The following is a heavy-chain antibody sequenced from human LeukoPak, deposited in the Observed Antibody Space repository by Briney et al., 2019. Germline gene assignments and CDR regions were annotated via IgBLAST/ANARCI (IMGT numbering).Heavy chain of an antibody. Sequence: PSETLSLTCTVSGGSISSYYWSWIRQPPGKGLEWIGYIYYSGSTNYNPSLKSRVTISVDTSKNQFSLKLSSVTAADTAVYYCARSAGLGSRFDYWGQGTLVTVSS. V-gene: IGHV4-59*08. CDR1: GGSISSYY. CDR3: ARSAGLGSRFDY. J-gene: IGHJ4*02. CDR2: IYYSGST. D-gene: IGHD6-19*01.